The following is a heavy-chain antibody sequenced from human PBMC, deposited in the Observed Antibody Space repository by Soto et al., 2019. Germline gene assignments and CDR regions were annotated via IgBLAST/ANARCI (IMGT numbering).Heavy chain of an antibody. CDR2: IYYSGST. J-gene: IGHJ3*02. D-gene: IGHD2-2*01. CDR3: ARAPPQHYCSSTSCWNKLDAFDI. Sequence: SQTLSLTCTVSGGSISSYYWSWIRQPPGKGLEFIGYIYYSGSTNYSPSLLSRVTISVDTSKDQFSLKLSSVTAADTAVYYCARAPPQHYCSSTSCWNKLDAFDIWGQGTMVTVSS. CDR1: GGSISSYY. V-gene: IGHV4-59*01.